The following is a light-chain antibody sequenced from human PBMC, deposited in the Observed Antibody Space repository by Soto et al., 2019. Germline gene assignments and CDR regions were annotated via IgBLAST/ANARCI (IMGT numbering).Light chain of an antibody. CDR2: DVS. CDR1: SSDVGGYNY. J-gene: IGLJ3*02. CDR3: CSYAGSYTWG. Sequence: QSALTQPRSVSGSPGQSVTISCTGTSSDVGGYNYVSWYQQHPGKAPKLVIYDVSKRPSGVPDRFSGSKSGNTASLTISGLQAEDEADYYCCSYAGSYTWGFGGGTKLTV. V-gene: IGLV2-11*01.